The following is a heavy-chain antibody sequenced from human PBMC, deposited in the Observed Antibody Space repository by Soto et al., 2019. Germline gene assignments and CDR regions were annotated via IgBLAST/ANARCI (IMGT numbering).Heavy chain of an antibody. CDR1: GYTFTSKF. CDR3: ARGSGWARDWFDP. CDR2: IYPGDSDT. Sequence: PGESLKISCKGSGYTFTSKFIGWVSQMPGKGLEWMGIIYPGDSDTKYSPSFQGQVTISADKSISTAYLQWNSLKASDTAMYYCARGSGWARDWFDPWGQGTLVTSPQ. V-gene: IGHV5-51*01. J-gene: IGHJ5*02. D-gene: IGHD5-12*01.